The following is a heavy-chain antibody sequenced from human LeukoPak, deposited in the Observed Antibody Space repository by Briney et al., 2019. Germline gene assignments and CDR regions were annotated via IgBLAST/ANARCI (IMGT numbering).Heavy chain of an antibody. CDR2: FNHSGST. V-gene: IGHV4-34*01. Sequence: SETLSLTCSVYGGSFSGYYCSLIRHLPVQGLEWMGVFNHSGSTNYNPSLKSRVTISVDTSKNQFSLKLSSVTAADTAVYYCASSTGYSSGWYWFDPWGQGTLVTVSS. J-gene: IGHJ5*02. CDR1: GGSFSGYY. D-gene: IGHD6-19*01. CDR3: ASSTGYSSGWYWFDP.